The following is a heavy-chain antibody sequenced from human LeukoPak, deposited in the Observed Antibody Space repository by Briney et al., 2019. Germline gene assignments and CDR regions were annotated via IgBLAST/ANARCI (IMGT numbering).Heavy chain of an antibody. J-gene: IGHJ4*02. V-gene: IGHV4-38-2*02. CDR3: MRDLSH. D-gene: IGHD3-3*02. Sequence: SETLSLTCAVSGYSISSGYYWGWVRQPPGKGLEWIGNIYHSGSTSYNPSLKSRVTISLDTSNKHFSLKLNSVIAADTAVYYCMRDLSHWGQGTLVTVSS. CDR2: IYHSGST. CDR1: GYSISSGYY.